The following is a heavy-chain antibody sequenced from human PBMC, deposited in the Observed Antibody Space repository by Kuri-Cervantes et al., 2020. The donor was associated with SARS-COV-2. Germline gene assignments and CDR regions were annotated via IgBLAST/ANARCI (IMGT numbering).Heavy chain of an antibody. CDR3: AKDRVRRGYSGYVILDY. CDR1: GFTLSSYG. D-gene: IGHD5-12*01. V-gene: IGHV3-30*18. J-gene: IGHJ4*02. Sequence: GGSLRLSCAASGFTLSSYGMHWVRQAPGKGLEWVAVISFGGTNKYYADSVKGRFTISRDNSKNTLYLQMNSLRAEDTAVYYCAKDRVRRGYSGYVILDYWGQGTLVTVSS. CDR2: ISFGGTNK.